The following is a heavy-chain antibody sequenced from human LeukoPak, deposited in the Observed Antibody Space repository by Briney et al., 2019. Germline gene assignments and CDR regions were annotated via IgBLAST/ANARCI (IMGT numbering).Heavy chain of an antibody. Sequence: SETLSLTCAVYGGSFSGYYWSWIRQPPGKGLEWIGGINHSGSTNYNPSLKSRVTISVDTSKNQFSLKLSSVTAADTAVYYCARRTQGWLLLSNFDYWGQGTLVTVSS. CDR2: INHSGST. D-gene: IGHD3-22*01. V-gene: IGHV4-34*01. CDR1: GGSFSGYY. CDR3: ARRTQGWLLLSNFDY. J-gene: IGHJ4*02.